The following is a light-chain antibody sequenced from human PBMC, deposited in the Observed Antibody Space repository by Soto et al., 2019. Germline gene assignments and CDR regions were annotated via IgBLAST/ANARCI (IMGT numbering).Light chain of an antibody. Sequence: DIQMTQSPSTLSASVGDRVTITCRASQSISSWLAWYQQKPGKAPKLLIYKASSLESGVPSRFSGSGSGTEFTLTLSSLQPDDFATYYCQQYNSHPWTFGQGTKVEIK. V-gene: IGKV1-5*03. CDR1: QSISSW. CDR3: QQYNSHPWT. J-gene: IGKJ1*01. CDR2: KAS.